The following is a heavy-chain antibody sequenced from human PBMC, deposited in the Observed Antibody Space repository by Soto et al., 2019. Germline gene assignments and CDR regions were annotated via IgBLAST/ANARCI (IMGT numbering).Heavy chain of an antibody. V-gene: IGHV1-46*01. D-gene: IGHD3-3*01. Sequence: QVQLVQSGAEVKKPGASVKVSCKASGYNFFNYYVHWVRQAPGQGLEWVDIIDPRDDYTFYAEKFQSRVTLTAYASTRPPFMEAASVTCTNTAISFCAKVGVKRAKDFWSGYSNWFDTWGQGTLVTESS. J-gene: IGHJ5*02. CDR1: GYNFFNYY. CDR2: IDPRDDYT. CDR3: AKVGVKRAKDFWSGYSNWFDT.